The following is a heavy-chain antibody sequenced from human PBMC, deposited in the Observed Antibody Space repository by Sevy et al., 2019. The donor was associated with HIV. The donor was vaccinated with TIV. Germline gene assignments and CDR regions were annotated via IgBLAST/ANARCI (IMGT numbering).Heavy chain of an antibody. D-gene: IGHD1-20*01. CDR3: PKGGIGCFWSVIDY. V-gene: IGHV3-9*01. J-gene: IGHJ4*02. Sequence: GGSLRLSCSASGFIFDDYAMHCIRQAPGKGLEAVASINWNSNNIGYADSVKGRFTISRDNARNSLYLQINSLTSADKAFYYCPKGGIGCFWSVIDYWGRGTLVLVSS. CDR2: INWNSNNI. CDR1: GFIFDDYA.